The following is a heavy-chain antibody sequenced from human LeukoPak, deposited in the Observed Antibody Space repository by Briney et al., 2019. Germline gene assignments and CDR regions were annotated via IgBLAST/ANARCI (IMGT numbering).Heavy chain of an antibody. CDR2: ISYDGSNE. J-gene: IGHJ4*02. Sequence: GGSLRLSCAASGFTFSSYAMHWVRQAPGKGLEWVAVISYDGSNEYYADSVKGRFTISRDNSKNTLYLQMNSLRAEDTAVYYCAKHYGSGSYSTSDYWGQGTLVTVSS. D-gene: IGHD3-10*01. CDR1: GFTFSSYA. V-gene: IGHV3-30*07. CDR3: AKHYGSGSYSTSDY.